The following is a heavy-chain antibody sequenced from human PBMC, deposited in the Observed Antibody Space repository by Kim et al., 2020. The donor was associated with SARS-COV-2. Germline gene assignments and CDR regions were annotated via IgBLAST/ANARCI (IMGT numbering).Heavy chain of an antibody. CDR3: ARDDSQFDY. CDR1: GGSISSHY. CDR2: IDYSGST. Sequence: SETLSLTCTVSGGSISSHYWSWIRQPPGKGLEWIGYIDYSGSTTYNPSLKRRVTISVETSKNQFSLKLSSVTAADTAVYYCARDDSQFDYWGQGTLVTVTS. D-gene: IGHD2-15*01. J-gene: IGHJ4*02. V-gene: IGHV4-59*11.